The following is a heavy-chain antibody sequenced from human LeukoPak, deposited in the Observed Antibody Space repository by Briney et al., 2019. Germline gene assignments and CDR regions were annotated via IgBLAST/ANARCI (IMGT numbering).Heavy chain of an antibody. CDR2: MNPNSGKS. CDR1: GYSFTTHD. D-gene: IGHD5-12*01. CDR3: ARESGLTDNWLDS. V-gene: IGHV1-8*01. J-gene: IGHJ5*01. Sequence: GASVKASCKASGYSFTTHDINWVRQSTGQGLEWMGWMNPNSGKSGYAQKFQGRVTMTRDTSISTVYMELSSLGSDDTAVYYCARESGLTDNWLDSWGQGTLVIVSS.